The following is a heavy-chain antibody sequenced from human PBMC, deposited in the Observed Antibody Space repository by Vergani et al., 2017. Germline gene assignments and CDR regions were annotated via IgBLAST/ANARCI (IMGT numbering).Heavy chain of an antibody. CDR2: INNDGHT. D-gene: IGHD3-10*01. J-gene: IGHJ4*02. Sequence: QVQLQQWGAGVVKPSGTLSLTCAVFGESFRSFYWSWIRQPPGKGLEWVGEINNDGHTNYNPSLESRVTVSRDTAKKQFSLNLSAVTAGDTAMYYVAVRPRVDLVGGEIVTKRTFDYWSQGRLFTVSS. CDR3: AVRPRVDLVGGEIVTKRTFDY. CDR1: GESFRSFY. V-gene: IGHV4-34*02.